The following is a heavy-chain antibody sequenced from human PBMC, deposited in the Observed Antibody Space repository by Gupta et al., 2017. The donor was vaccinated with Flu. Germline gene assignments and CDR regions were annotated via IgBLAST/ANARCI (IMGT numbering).Heavy chain of an antibody. CDR2: SYYSATT. CDR3: AGHSSFIAPLDY. J-gene: IGHJ4*02. CDR1: GASISDTYYY. D-gene: IGHD6-13*01. Sequence: QLQLQESGPRLVKPSETLSLACTVSGASISDTYYYWGWVRQPPGKGLEWIGSSYYSATTYFNPSLRRRVSISVDTSKSQSSLRLSSVTAADAAIYYCAGHSSFIAPLDYWGQGTLVTVSS. V-gene: IGHV4-39*01.